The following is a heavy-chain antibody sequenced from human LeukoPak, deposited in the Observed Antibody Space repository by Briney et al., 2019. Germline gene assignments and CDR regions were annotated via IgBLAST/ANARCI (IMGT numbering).Heavy chain of an antibody. CDR2: IYYSGST. D-gene: IGHD3-22*01. CDR3: ARDRGPDYYDSSGYHNWFDP. V-gene: IGHV4-39*07. Sequence: SETLSLTCTVSGGSISSYYWSWIRQPPGKGLEWIGSIYYSGSTYYNPSLKSRVTISVDTSKNQFSLKLSSVTAADTAVYYCARDRGPDYYDSSGYHNWFDPWGQGTLVTVSS. CDR1: GGSISSYY. J-gene: IGHJ5*02.